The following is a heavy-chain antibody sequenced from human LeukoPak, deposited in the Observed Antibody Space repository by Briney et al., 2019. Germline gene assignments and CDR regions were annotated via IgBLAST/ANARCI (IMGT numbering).Heavy chain of an antibody. V-gene: IGHV1-69*11. CDR2: IIPILSQT. J-gene: IGHJ3*01. CDR3: AKVRGSDAFDL. Sequence: ASVKVSCKASGYTFTGYYIHWVRQAPGQGLEWMGRIIPILSQTNYALKFRGRFTMTADESTNTAYMELSSLKSEDSAVYLCAKVRGSDAFDLWGQGTMVTVSS. CDR1: GYTFTGYY. D-gene: IGHD3-10*01.